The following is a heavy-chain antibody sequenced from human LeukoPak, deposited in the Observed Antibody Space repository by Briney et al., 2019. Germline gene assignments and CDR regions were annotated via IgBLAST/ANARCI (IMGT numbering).Heavy chain of an antibody. CDR3: TRHVGITGTTKRDD. CDR1: GLTFSGSA. CDR2: IRSKANSYAT. D-gene: IGHD1-7*01. J-gene: IGHJ6*04. Sequence: PGGSLRLSCAASGLTFSGSAMHCVRETSGKWLEWIGRIRSKANSYATAYAASVKGRFTISRDDSKNTAYLQMNSLKTEDTAVYYCTRHVGITGTTKRDDWGKGTTVTISS. V-gene: IGHV3-73*01.